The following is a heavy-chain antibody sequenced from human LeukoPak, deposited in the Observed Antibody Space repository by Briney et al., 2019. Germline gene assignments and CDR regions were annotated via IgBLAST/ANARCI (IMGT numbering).Heavy chain of an antibody. CDR1: GFTFSSYA. V-gene: IGHV3-30*04. D-gene: IGHD3-22*01. CDR3: ARDTDSSGYYLFDY. J-gene: IGHJ4*02. CDR2: ISYDGCNK. Sequence: GGSLRLSCAASGFTFSSYAMHWVRQAPGKGLEWVAVISYDGCNKYYADSVKGRFTTSRDNSKNTLYLQMNSLRAEDTAVYYCARDTDSSGYYLFDYWGQGTLVTVSS.